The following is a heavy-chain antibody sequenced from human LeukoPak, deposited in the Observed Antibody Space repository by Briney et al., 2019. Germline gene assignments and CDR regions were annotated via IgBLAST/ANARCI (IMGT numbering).Heavy chain of an antibody. CDR2: IYYSGST. Sequence: SETLSLTCTVSGGSISSGGYYWSWIRQHSGKGLEWIAYIYYSGSTYYNPSLKSRVTISVDTSKNQFSLKLSSVTAADTAVYYCARDQRLGRGGTEAWFDPWGQGTLVTVSS. V-gene: IGHV4-31*03. CDR1: GGSISSGGYY. CDR3: ARDQRLGRGGTEAWFDP. J-gene: IGHJ5*02. D-gene: IGHD6-19*01.